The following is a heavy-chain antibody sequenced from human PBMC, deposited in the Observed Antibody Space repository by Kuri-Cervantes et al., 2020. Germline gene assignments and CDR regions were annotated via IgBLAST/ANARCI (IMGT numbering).Heavy chain of an antibody. D-gene: IGHD2-21*02. CDR2: IKQDGSER. J-gene: IGHJ5*02. CDR3: ARGLNWFDP. V-gene: IGHV3-7*01. CDR1: GFTFSSYW. Sequence: GESLKISCAASGFTFSSYWMSWVRQAPGKGLEWVANIKQDGSERYYVDSVKGRFTISRDNAKNSLFLQMNSLRAEDTAIYYCARGLNWFDPWGQGTLVTVSS.